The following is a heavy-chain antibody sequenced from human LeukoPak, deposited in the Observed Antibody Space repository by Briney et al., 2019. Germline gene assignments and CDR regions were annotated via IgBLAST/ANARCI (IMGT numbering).Heavy chain of an antibody. V-gene: IGHV1-69*04. Sequence: SVKVSCKASGGTFSSYAISLVRQAPGQGLEWMGRIIPILGIANYAQKFQGRVTITADKSTSTAYMELSSLRSEDTAVYYCARGAPRDGYNYPDFDLWGRGTLVTVSS. J-gene: IGHJ2*01. CDR3: ARGAPRDGYNYPDFDL. D-gene: IGHD5-24*01. CDR2: IIPILGIA. CDR1: GGTFSSYA.